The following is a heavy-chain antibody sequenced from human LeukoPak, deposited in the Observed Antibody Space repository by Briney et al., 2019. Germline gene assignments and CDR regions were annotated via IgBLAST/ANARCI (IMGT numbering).Heavy chain of an antibody. D-gene: IGHD2-2*01. V-gene: IGHV1-69*06. CDR1: GGTFSSYA. CDR3: ARDFGTNAFDI. Sequence: WASVKVSCKASGGTFSSYAISWVRQAPGQGLEWMGGIIPIFGTANYAQKFQGRVTITADKSTSTAYMELSSLRSEDTAVYYCARDFGTNAFDIWGQGTMVTVSS. J-gene: IGHJ3*02. CDR2: IIPIFGTA.